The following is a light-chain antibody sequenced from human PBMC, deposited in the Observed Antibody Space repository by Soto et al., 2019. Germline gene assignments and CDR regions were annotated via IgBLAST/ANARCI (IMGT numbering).Light chain of an antibody. Sequence: QSALTQPRSVSGFPGQSVTISCTGTSSDVGGYNHVSWYQQHPGKAPKLMIYDVSKRPSGVPHRFSGSKSGNTASLTISGRQAEDEADYYCCSYAGSYVFGTGTQLTVL. J-gene: IGLJ1*01. CDR1: SSDVGGYNH. CDR2: DVS. CDR3: CSYAGSYV. V-gene: IGLV2-11*01.